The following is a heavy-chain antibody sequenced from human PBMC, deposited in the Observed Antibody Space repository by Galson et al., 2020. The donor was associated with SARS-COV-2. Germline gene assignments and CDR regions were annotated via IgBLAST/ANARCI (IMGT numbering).Heavy chain of an antibody. D-gene: IGHD3-16*01. CDR3: AKLVMVVGVMHDALDD. CDR1: GGSIRSYF. CDR2: IHFSGTT. V-gene: IGHV4-59*08. J-gene: IGHJ3*01. Sequence: ASETLSLTCSVSGGSIRSYFWGWIRQPPGRGLEWIGNIHFSGTTKFNSSLKSRLTMSVDTSKNQISLKLRSVTAADTAVYYCAKLVMVVGVMHDALDDCGQGTVVTVSS.